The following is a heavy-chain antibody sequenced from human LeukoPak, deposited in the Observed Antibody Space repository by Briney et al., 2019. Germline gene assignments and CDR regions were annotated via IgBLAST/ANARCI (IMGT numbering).Heavy chain of an antibody. Sequence: PSETLSLTCAVYGGSFSGYYWSWIRQPPGKGLEWIGEINHSGSTNYNPSLKSRVTISVDTSKNQFSLKLSSVTAADTAVYYCARGGRFRAFDIWGQGTMVTVSS. V-gene: IGHV4-34*01. J-gene: IGHJ3*02. CDR3: ARGGRFRAFDI. D-gene: IGHD1-26*01. CDR1: GGSFSGYY. CDR2: INHSGST.